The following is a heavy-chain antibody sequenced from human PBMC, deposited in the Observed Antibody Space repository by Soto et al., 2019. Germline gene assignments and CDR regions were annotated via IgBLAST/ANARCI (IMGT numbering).Heavy chain of an antibody. CDR3: ARLVTATRNYYYGMDV. V-gene: IGHV3-11*01. D-gene: IGHD1-20*01. J-gene: IGHJ6*02. Sequence: PGGSLRLSCAASGFTFRDYYMTGIRQAPGKGLEWLSYISSSGSTIYYADSVKGRFTISRDNAKNSLFLQMNSLRAEDTAVYYCARLVTATRNYYYGMDVWGQGTTVTVSS. CDR2: ISSSGSTI. CDR1: GFTFRDYY.